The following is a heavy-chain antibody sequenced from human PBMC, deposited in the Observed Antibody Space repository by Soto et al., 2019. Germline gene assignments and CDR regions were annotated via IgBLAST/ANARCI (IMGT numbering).Heavy chain of an antibody. V-gene: IGHV3-9*01. D-gene: IGHD6-13*01. J-gene: IGHJ5*02. Sequence: GGSLRLSCAASGFTFDDYAMHWVRQAPGKGLEWVSGISWNSGSIGYADSVKGRFTISRDNAKNSLYLQMNSLRAEDTALCYRAKDIISSWYQGGPNWFDPWGQGTLVTVSS. CDR1: GFTFDDYA. CDR2: ISWNSGSI. CDR3: AKDIISSWYQGGPNWFDP.